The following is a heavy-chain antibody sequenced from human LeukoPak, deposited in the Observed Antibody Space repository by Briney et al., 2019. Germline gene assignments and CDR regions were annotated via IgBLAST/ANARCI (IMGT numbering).Heavy chain of an antibody. CDR1: GFTFSSFE. V-gene: IGHV3-48*03. D-gene: IGHD2-21*02. J-gene: IGHJ4*02. CDR3: ARELAATNYCCGHCSGDY. CDR2: ISSSVDTI. Sequence: GGSLRLSCAASGFTFSSFEMNWVRQAPGKGLEWISYISSSVDTIYYADSVKGRFTISRDNAKNSLYLQMSSLRAEDTAVYYCARELAATNYCCGHCSGDYWGQGTLVTVSS.